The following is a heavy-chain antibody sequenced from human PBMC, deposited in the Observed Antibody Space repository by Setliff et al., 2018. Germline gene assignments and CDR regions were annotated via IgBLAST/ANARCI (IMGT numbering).Heavy chain of an antibody. D-gene: IGHD2-21*01. V-gene: IGHV3-74*03. Sequence: RLSCAASGFTFSTYWMHWVRQVPGKGLVWVSRIGTDGSGTEYADSVKGRFTVSRDNAKNTLYLQMNRLRAEDTGVYYCARVIVGGGNTPFDLWGQGILVTVSS. CDR1: GFTFSTYW. CDR3: ARVIVGGGNTPFDL. CDR2: IGTDGSGT. J-gene: IGHJ4*02.